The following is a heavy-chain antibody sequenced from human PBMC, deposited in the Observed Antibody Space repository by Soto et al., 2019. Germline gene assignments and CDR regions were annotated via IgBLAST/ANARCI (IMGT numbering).Heavy chain of an antibody. CDR3: ARSRGSLGFDY. J-gene: IGHJ4*02. CDR1: GGTISSSSYY. D-gene: IGHD3-16*01. V-gene: IGHV4-39*01. Sequence: PSETLSLTCTVSGGTISSSSYYWGWIRQPPGKGLEWIGSIYYSGSTYYNPSLKSRVTISVDTSKNQFSLKLSSVTAADTAVYYCARSRGSLGFDYWGQGTLVTVSS. CDR2: IYYSGST.